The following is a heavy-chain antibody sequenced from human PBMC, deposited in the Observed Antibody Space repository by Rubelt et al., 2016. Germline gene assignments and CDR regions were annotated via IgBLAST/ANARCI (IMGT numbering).Heavy chain of an antibody. V-gene: IGHV4-34*01. CDR3: ARRAYGARENWYFDL. CDR1: GGSFSGYY. CDR2: INHSGST. D-gene: IGHD4-17*01. J-gene: IGHJ2*01. Sequence: QVQLQQWGAGLLKPSETLSLTCAVYGGSFSGYYWSWIRQPPGKGLEWIGEINHSGSTNYNPSLKSRVTISVDTSKNQFSLNLSSVPAADAAVYYCARRAYGARENWYFDLWGRGTLVTVSS.